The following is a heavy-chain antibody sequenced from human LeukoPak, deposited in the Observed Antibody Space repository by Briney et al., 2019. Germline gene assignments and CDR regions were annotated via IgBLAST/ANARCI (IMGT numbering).Heavy chain of an antibody. J-gene: IGHJ3*02. Sequence: GGSLRLSCAASGFTFSSYSMNWVRQAPGKGLEWVSSISSSSSYIYYADSVKGRFTISRDNAKNSLYLQMNSLRAEDTAVYYCARDPVTMVRGVYSPPGAFDIWGQGTMVTVSS. CDR3: ARDPVTMVRGVYSPPGAFDI. D-gene: IGHD3-10*01. V-gene: IGHV3-21*01. CDR2: ISSSSSYI. CDR1: GFTFSSYS.